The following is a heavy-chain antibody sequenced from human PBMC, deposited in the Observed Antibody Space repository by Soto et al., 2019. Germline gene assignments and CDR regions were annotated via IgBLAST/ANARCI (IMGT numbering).Heavy chain of an antibody. CDR2: LSGRGGST. Sequence: EVQLLEAGGGLVQPGGSQRLSCAASGFTFSSYAMTWVRQAPGKGLEWVSTLSGRGGSTYYAASVKGRFTISRDNSKGSRYLEMNRLRGEDTAVYFCANQQGPGTPYYYAMDVWGQGTAVTVSS. J-gene: IGHJ6*02. CDR1: GFTFSSYA. V-gene: IGHV3-23*01. CDR3: ANQQGPGTPYYYAMDV. D-gene: IGHD1-1*01.